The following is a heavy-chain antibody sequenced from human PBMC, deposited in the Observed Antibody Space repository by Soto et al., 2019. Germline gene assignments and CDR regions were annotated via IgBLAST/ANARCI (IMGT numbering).Heavy chain of an antibody. V-gene: IGHV1-18*01. CDR3: ATYYFGSGSYYRFDT. D-gene: IGHD3-10*01. J-gene: IGHJ4*02. Sequence: GASVKVSGKASGYGFSFGFSWVRQAPGQGLEWMGWISASDGGANSAQKFRGRMSMTTDTSTNTAYMELLSLTSDETAVYFCATYYFGSGSYYRFDTWGPGTLVTVSS. CDR1: GYGFSFG. CDR2: ISASDGGA.